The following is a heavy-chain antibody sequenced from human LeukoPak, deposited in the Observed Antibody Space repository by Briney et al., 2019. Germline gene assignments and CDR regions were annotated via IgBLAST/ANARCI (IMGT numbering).Heavy chain of an antibody. CDR3: ARETWAAMSALSFDY. D-gene: IGHD2-15*01. V-gene: IGHV3-48*04. Sequence: GGSLRLSCAASGFTFSSYSMNWVRQAPGKGLEWISYITTSGGAKNYADSVKGRFTISRDNAKNLLYLQMNSLRVEDTAVYYCARETWAAMSALSFDYWGQGTLVTVSS. J-gene: IGHJ4*02. CDR2: ITTSGGAK. CDR1: GFTFSSYS.